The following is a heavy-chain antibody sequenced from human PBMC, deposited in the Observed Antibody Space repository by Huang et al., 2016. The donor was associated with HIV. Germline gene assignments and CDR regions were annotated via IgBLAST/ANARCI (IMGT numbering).Heavy chain of an antibody. V-gene: IGHV3-7*01. CDR3: ARDPFIKAFDI. J-gene: IGHJ3*02. CDR2: IREDSVQN. CDR1: DFDFSSYW. Sequence: EVQLVESGGGLVQPGGSLRLSCAASDFDFSSYWMMWLRQVPGKGLEVVASIREDSVQNDYLDSVKGRFIIPRDNPKKSLYLQMNNLRAEDAAVYYCARDPFIKAFDIWGQGTLVTVSS.